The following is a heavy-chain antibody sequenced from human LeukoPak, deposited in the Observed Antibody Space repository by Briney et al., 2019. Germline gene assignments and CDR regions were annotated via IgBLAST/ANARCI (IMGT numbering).Heavy chain of an antibody. CDR2: IYYSGST. CDR1: GGSISSYY. V-gene: IGHV4-59*01. CDR3: ARDSGDVYRAFDI. Sequence: PSETLSLTCTVSGGSISSYYWSWIRQPPGKGLEWIGYIYYSGSTNYNPSLKSRVTISVDTSKNQFSLKLSSVTAADTAVYYCARDSGDVYRAFDIWGQGTMVTVSS. J-gene: IGHJ3*02. D-gene: IGHD2-21*01.